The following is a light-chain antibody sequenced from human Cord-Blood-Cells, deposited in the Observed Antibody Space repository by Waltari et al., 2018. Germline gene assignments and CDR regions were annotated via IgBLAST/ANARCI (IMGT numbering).Light chain of an antibody. CDR3: AAWDDSLNGWV. Sequence: QSVLTQPPSASGTPGQRVTISCSGSSSNIGSNTVNWYQQLPGTAPKLLIYSNKQRPPGVPDRFSGSKSGTSASLAISGLQSEDEADYYCAAWDDSLNGWVFGGGPKLTVL. V-gene: IGLV1-44*01. CDR2: SNK. J-gene: IGLJ3*02. CDR1: SSNIGSNT.